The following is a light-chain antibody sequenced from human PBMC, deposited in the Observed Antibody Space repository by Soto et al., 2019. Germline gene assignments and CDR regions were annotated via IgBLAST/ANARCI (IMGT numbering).Light chain of an antibody. J-gene: IGKJ2*01. CDR3: QQIHSTSSYT. CDR2: AAS. Sequence: DIQMTQSPSSLSASVGDRVTITCRASQNIRNYLNWYQQRPGKTPNLLVYAASNLRSGVPSRFSGSGSGTDFTLTISSLQTEDFATYYCQQIHSTSSYTFGQGTRVDIK. CDR1: QNIRNY. V-gene: IGKV1-39*01.